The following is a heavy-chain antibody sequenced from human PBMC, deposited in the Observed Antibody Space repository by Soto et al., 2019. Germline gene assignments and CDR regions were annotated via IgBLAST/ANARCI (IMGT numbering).Heavy chain of an antibody. CDR3: VGAPPGD. CDR1: GFTVSNKH. D-gene: IGHD3-16*01. CDR2: LYADERT. V-gene: IGHV3-53*02. J-gene: IGHJ4*02. Sequence: EVQLVETGGGLIQPGGSLRLSCAASGFTVSNKHMSWVRQAPGKGLECVSILYADERTYYADSVKGRFTISRDSSKNTLSLQMNSLRDEDTAMYYCVGAPPGDWVQGTPVTVSS.